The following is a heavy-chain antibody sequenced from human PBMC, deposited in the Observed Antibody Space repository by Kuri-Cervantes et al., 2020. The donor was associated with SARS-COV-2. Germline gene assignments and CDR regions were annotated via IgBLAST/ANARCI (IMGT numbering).Heavy chain of an antibody. CDR2: ISAYNGNT. Sequence: ASVKVSCKASGGTFSSYGISWVRQAPGQGLEWMGWISAYNGNTNYAQKLQGRVTMTTDTSTSTAYMELRSLRSDDTAVYYCARAPGYCSGGSCYSGGGYWGQGTLVTVSS. D-gene: IGHD2-15*01. CDR1: GGTFSSYG. V-gene: IGHV1-18*01. CDR3: ARAPGYCSGGSCYSGGGY. J-gene: IGHJ4*02.